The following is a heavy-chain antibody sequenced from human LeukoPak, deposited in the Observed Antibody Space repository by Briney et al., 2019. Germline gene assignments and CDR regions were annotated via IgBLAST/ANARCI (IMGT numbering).Heavy chain of an antibody. CDR2: ISYDGSNK. CDR1: GFTFSSYA. J-gene: IGHJ4*02. D-gene: IGHD5-18*01. CDR3: ARDRIGYSYGCGDY. V-gene: IGHV3-30*04. Sequence: PGRSLRLSCAASGFTFSSYAMHWVRQAPGKGLEWVAVISYDGSNKYYADSVKGRFTISRDNSKNTLYLQMNSLRAEDTAVYYCARDRIGYSYGCGDYWGQGTLVTVSS.